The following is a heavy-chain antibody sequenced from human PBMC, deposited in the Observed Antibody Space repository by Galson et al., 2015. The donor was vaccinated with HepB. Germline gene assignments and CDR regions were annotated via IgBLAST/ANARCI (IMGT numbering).Heavy chain of an antibody. CDR3: ARVDYGDFDAFDI. CDR1: GFTFSSYS. J-gene: IGHJ3*02. D-gene: IGHD4-17*01. V-gene: IGHV3-21*01. CDR2: ISSSSSYI. Sequence: SLRLSCAASGFTFSSYSMNWVRQAPGKGLEWVSSISSSSSYIYYADSVKGRFTISRDNAKNSLYLQMNSLRAEDTAVYYCARVDYGDFDAFDIWGQGTMVTVSS.